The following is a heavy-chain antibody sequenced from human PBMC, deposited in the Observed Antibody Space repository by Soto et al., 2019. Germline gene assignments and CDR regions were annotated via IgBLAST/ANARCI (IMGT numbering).Heavy chain of an antibody. D-gene: IGHD3-10*02. CDR2: IYYNGNI. CDR1: GGSITSYY. J-gene: IGHJ4*02. V-gene: IGHV4-59*12. Sequence: QVQLQESGPGLVKPLETLSLTCTVPGGSITSYYWSWVRQPPGKGLEWIGYIYYNGNINYNPSLKSRLTISLATSKNQFSLRLSSVTAADSAVYYCATGRVYFCSEYWGQGTLVTVSS. CDR3: ATGRVYFCSEY.